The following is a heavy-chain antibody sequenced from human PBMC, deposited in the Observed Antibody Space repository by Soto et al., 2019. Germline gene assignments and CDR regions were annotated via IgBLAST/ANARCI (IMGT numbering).Heavy chain of an antibody. J-gene: IGHJ3*02. V-gene: IGHV1-69*12. D-gene: IGHD6-13*01. CDR1: GGTFSNHA. CDR3: AREVAADGTFREDVFDI. Sequence: QVHLVQSGAEVKKPGSSVKVSCKPPGGTFSNHAINWVRQAPGQGLEWMGRIIPIFTTTNYAQKFQGRVTMTADESTITAYLELSSLRHDDTAVYYCAREVAADGTFREDVFDIWGQGTLVTVSS. CDR2: IIPIFTTT.